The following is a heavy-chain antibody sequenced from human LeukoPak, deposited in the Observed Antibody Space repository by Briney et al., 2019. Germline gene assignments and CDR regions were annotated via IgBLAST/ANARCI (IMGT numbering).Heavy chain of an antibody. J-gene: IGHJ3*02. CDR3: AKRYNSGWSDAFDI. D-gene: IGHD6-19*01. V-gene: IGHV3-48*03. CDR1: GFTFSSYE. Sequence: PGGSLRLSCAASGFTFSSYEMNWVRQAPGKGLEWVSYISSSGSTIYYADSVKGRFTISRDNSKNTLYLHMNSLRAEETAVYYCAKRYNSGWSDAFDIWGQGTMVTVSS. CDR2: ISSSGSTI.